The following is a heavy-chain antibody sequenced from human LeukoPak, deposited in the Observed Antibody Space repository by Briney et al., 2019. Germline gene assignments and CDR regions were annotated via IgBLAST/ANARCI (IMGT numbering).Heavy chain of an antibody. CDR1: GFTFSSYV. J-gene: IGHJ4*02. D-gene: IGHD3-3*01. V-gene: IGHV3-23*01. CDR2: TSGSGETT. Sequence: GGSLRLSCAASGFTFSSYVMNWVRQAPGKGLEWVSATSGSGETTHYADSVRGRFTVSRDNFKNMLNLQINNLRAEDTAVYYCAKAGGFLEWSAGYWGQGTLVTVSS. CDR3: AKAGGFLEWSAGY.